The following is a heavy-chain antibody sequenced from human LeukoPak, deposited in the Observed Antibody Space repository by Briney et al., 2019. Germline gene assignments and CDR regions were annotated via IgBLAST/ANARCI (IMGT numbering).Heavy chain of an antibody. CDR1: GGSISSGGYY. D-gene: IGHD3-10*01. J-gene: IGHJ5*02. Sequence: SQTLSLTCTVSGGSISSGGYYWSWIRQHPGKGLEWIGYIYYSGSTYYNLSLKSRVTISVDTSKNQFSLKLSSVTAADTAVYYCARARMVRGVPGTSNWFDPWGQGTLVTVSS. V-gene: IGHV4-31*03. CDR3: ARARMVRGVPGTSNWFDP. CDR2: IYYSGST.